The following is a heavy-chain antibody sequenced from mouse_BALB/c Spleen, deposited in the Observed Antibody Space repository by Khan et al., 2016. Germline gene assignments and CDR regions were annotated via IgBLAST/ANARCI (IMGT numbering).Heavy chain of an antibody. Sequence: EVELVESGGGLVQPGGSRKLSCAATGFSFSSFGMHWARQAPAKGLEWVAYISSGSSTIYYSDTVKGRFTISRDNPNNNLFLQVASLRSEDTAIYSCTRVGYDFDGYCDVWGAGTTITVSS. CDR2: ISSGSSTI. CDR3: TRVGYDFDGYCDV. CDR1: GFSFSSFG. V-gene: IGHV5-17*02. J-gene: IGHJ1*01. D-gene: IGHD2-4*01.